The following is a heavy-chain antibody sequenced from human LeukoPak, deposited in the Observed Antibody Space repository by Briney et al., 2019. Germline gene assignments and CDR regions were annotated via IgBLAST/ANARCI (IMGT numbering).Heavy chain of an antibody. CDR2: ITSYNGNT. V-gene: IGHV1-18*01. Sequence: ASVNVSCKASVYAFTNYCIPGVRQAPGQGLEWMEWITSYNGNTNYAQKLKGRVTMSIDKSTSTAYMELRSLRSDDTAVYYCARGGANCSGGRCPLNWFDPWGQGTPVTVSS. D-gene: IGHD2-15*01. CDR3: ARGGANCSGGRCPLNWFDP. J-gene: IGHJ5*02. CDR1: VYAFTNYC.